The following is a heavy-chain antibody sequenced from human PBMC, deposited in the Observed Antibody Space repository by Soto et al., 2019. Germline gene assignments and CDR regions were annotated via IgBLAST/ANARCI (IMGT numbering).Heavy chain of an antibody. CDR1: GGSVSSGSYY. D-gene: IGHD6-6*01. J-gene: IGHJ6*02. Sequence: KISETLSLTCTVSGGSVSSGSYYWSWIRQPPGKGLEWIGYIYYSGSTNYNPSLKSRVTISVDTSKNQFSLKLSSVTAADTAVYYCARQLDLYYYYGMDVWGQGTTVTVSS. CDR2: IYYSGST. V-gene: IGHV4-61*01. CDR3: ARQLDLYYYYGMDV.